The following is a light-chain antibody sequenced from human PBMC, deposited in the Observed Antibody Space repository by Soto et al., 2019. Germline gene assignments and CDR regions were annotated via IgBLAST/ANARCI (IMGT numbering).Light chain of an antibody. V-gene: IGKV1-39*01. J-gene: IGKJ4*01. Sequence: IRMTQSPSSFSASTGDRVTITCRASQSISSYLNWYQQKPGKAPELMIFAASSLQSGVPSRFSGSGSGTDFTLTISSLQPEDFATYYCQQSYSTPPTFGGGTKVDIK. CDR2: AAS. CDR3: QQSYSTPPT. CDR1: QSISSY.